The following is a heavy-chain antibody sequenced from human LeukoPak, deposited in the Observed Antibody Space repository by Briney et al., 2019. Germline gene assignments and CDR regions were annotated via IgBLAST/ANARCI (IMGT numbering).Heavy chain of an antibody. Sequence: GESLKISCKASGYSFSTHWIGWVRQMPGKGLEWMGLIFPGDSDIRYSPSFQGQLTFSADTSIHTAFLQWSSLMPSDTAIYYCARSSVTTTGGAFDYWGQGTLVTVSS. CDR1: GYSFSTHW. CDR3: ARSSVTTTGGAFDY. D-gene: IGHD4-17*01. J-gene: IGHJ4*02. CDR2: IFPGDSDI. V-gene: IGHV5-51*01.